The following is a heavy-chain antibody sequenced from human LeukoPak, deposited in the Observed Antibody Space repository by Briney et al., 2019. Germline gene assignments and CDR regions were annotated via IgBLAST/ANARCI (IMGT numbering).Heavy chain of an antibody. CDR2: INPSGGST. CDR3: ARDRITMVRGVQNWFDP. J-gene: IGHJ5*02. D-gene: IGHD3-10*01. V-gene: IGHV1-46*01. Sequence: ASVKVSCKASGYTFTSYYMHWVRQAPGQGLEWMGIINPSGGSTSYAQKFQGRVTMTRDTSTSTVYMELSSLGSEDTAVYYCARDRITMVRGVQNWFDPWGQGTLVTVSS. CDR1: GYTFTSYY.